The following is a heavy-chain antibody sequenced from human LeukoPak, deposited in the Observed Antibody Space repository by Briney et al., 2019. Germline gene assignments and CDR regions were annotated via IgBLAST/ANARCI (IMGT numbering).Heavy chain of an antibody. V-gene: IGHV3-7*01. CDR1: GFVVSRDW. CDR3: ARDLPDY. CDR2: IKQDGGEK. Sequence: GRSLRLSCAGSGFVVSRDWMSWVRQAPGKRLEWVANIKQDGGEKYFVDSVKGRFTISRDNAKNSLYLQMNSLRAEDTAVYYCARDLPDYWGQGTLVAVSS. J-gene: IGHJ4*02.